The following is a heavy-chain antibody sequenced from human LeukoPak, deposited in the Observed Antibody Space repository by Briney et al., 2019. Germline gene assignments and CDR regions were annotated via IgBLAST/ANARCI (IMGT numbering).Heavy chain of an antibody. V-gene: IGHV4-30-4*01. Sequence: SQTLSLTCTVSGGSISSGDYYWSWIRQPPGKGLEWIGYIYYSGSTYYNPSLKSRVTISVDTSKNQFSLKLSSVTAADTAVYYCARESLGYYDSSGYYDYWGQGTLVTVSS. CDR2: IYYSGST. D-gene: IGHD3-22*01. CDR1: GGSISSGDYY. CDR3: ARESLGYYDSSGYYDY. J-gene: IGHJ4*02.